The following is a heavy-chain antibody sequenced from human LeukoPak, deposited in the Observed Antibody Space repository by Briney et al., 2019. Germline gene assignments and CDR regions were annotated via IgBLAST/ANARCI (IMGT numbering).Heavy chain of an antibody. J-gene: IGHJ4*02. Sequence: GGSLRLSCAASGFAFSDYVMDWVRQAPGKGLEWVSSISVRGDRTYYPDSVKGRFTISRDNSKHMLYLQMNTLRANDTAIYYCAKDRDYGGNSRGIDYFDYWGQGTLVTVSS. CDR1: GFAFSDYV. CDR3: AKDRDYGGNSRGIDYFDY. CDR2: ISVRGDRT. V-gene: IGHV3-23*01. D-gene: IGHD4-23*01.